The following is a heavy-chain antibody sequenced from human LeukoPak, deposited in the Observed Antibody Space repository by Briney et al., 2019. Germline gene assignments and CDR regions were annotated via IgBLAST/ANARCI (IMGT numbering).Heavy chain of an antibody. D-gene: IGHD5-24*01. V-gene: IGHV1-2*02. J-gene: IGHJ4*02. Sequence: ASVKVSCKASGYTFTGYYMHWVRQAPGEGLEWMGWIKPNSGGTNYAQKFKGRVTMTRDTSISTAYMELSRLRSDDTAVYYCARDGYNTFDYWGQGTLVTVSS. CDR1: GYTFTGYY. CDR3: ARDGYNTFDY. CDR2: IKPNSGGT.